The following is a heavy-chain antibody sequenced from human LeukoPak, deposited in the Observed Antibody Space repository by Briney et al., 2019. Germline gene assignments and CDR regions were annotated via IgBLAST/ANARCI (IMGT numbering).Heavy chain of an antibody. D-gene: IGHD2-2*03. J-gene: IGHJ4*02. CDR3: ARGGYGYSNDY. CDR1: GGSFSGYY. CDR2: INHSGST. V-gene: IGHV4-34*01. Sequence: PSETLSLTCAVYGGSFSGYYWSWIRQPPGKGLEWIGEINHSGSTNYNPSLKSRVTISVDTSKNQFSLKLSSVTAADTAVYYCARGGYGYSNDYWGQGTLVTVSS.